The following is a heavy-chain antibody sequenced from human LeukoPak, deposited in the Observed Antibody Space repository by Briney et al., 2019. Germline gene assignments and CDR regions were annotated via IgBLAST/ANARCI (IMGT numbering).Heavy chain of an antibody. CDR2: INHSGST. J-gene: IGHJ4*02. CDR1: GGSFSGYY. V-gene: IGHV4-34*01. D-gene: IGHD3-10*01. Sequence: SETLSLTCAVYGGSFSGYYWSWIRQPPGKGLEWIGEINHSGSTNYNPSLKSRVTISVDTSKNQFSLKLSSVTAADTAVYYCARLSSLLWFGELSYFDYWGQGTLVTVSS. CDR3: ARLSSLLWFGELSYFDY.